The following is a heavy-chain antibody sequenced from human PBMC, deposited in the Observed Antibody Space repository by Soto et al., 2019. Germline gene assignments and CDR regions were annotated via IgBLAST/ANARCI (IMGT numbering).Heavy chain of an antibody. J-gene: IGHJ6*02. Sequence: QVQLVQSGAEVKKPGSSVKVSCKASGGTFSSYTISWVRQAPGQGLEWMGRIIPILGIANYAQKFQGRVTITADKSTSTAYMELSSLRSEDTAVYYCAIEVATISFEYYYYGMDVWGQGTTVTVSS. CDR1: GGTFSSYT. CDR3: AIEVATISFEYYYYGMDV. V-gene: IGHV1-69*02. CDR2: IIPILGIA. D-gene: IGHD5-12*01.